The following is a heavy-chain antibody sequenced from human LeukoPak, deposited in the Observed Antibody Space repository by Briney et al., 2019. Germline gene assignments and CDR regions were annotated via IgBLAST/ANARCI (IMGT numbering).Heavy chain of an antibody. J-gene: IGHJ6*02. CDR3: AKEYGCSGGSCYDYYYGMDV. V-gene: IGHV3-30*18. CDR2: ISYDGSNK. CDR1: GFTFSSYG. D-gene: IGHD2-15*01. Sequence: GRSLRLSCAASGFTFSSYGMHWVRQAPGKGLEWVAVISYDGSNKYYADSVKGRFTISRDNSKNTLYLQMNSLRAEDTAVYYCAKEYGCSGGSCYDYYYGMDVWGQGTTVTVSS.